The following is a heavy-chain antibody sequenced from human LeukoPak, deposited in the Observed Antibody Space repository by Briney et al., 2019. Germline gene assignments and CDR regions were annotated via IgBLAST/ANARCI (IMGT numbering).Heavy chain of an antibody. CDR2: ISYDGSHQ. CDR3: ARDSGGNWFDP. CDR1: GFTFSSSA. V-gene: IGHV3-30*04. D-gene: IGHD3-10*01. J-gene: IGHJ5*02. Sequence: GGSLRLSCAASGFTFSSSAMHWVRQSPGKGLEWVALISYDGSHQFYADSVKGRFSGSRDNSKNTLYLQMNNLRPEDTAVYYCARDSGGNWFDPWGQGTPVTVSS.